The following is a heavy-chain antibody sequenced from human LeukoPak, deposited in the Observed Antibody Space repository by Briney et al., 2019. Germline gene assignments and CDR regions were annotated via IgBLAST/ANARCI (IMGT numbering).Heavy chain of an antibody. V-gene: IGHV1-18*04. CDR2: ISGKDGHT. CDR1: GYTFTSYG. D-gene: IGHD6-25*01. J-gene: IGHJ5*02. CDR3: ARDGELGAALGGASYFWFDP. Sequence: ASVKVSCKASGYTFTSYGINWVRQDPGQGLEWMGWISGKDGHTKYAQKFQGRGTMTIDTSTSTAYMELRSLTSDDTAVYYCARDGELGAALGGASYFWFDPWGQGTLVTVSS.